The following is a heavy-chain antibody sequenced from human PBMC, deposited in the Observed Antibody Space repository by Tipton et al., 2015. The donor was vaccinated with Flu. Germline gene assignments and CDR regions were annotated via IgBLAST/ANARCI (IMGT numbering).Heavy chain of an antibody. J-gene: IGHJ4*02. CDR1: GFTFSDYY. D-gene: IGHD6-6*01. CDR3: ASPEGLYSSSGDY. Sequence: SLRLSCAASGFTFSDYYMSWIRQAPGKGLEWVSYISSSGSTIYYADSVKGRFTISRDNAKNSLYLQMNSLRAEDTAVYYCASPEGLYSSSGDYWGQGTLVTVSP. V-gene: IGHV3-11*01. CDR2: ISSSGSTI.